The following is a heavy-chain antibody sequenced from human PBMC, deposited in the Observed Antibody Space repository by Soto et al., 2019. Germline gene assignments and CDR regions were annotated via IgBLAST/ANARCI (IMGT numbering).Heavy chain of an antibody. CDR2: ISAIGRNA. CDR3: ASGGYFDLWSGFSPHDY. J-gene: IGHJ4*02. D-gene: IGHD3-3*01. V-gene: IGHV3-23*01. CDR1: GFTFSSNA. Sequence: PGGSLRLSCAASGFTFSSNAMSWVRQAPGKGLEWVAGISAIGRNAFYADSVRGSFTVSRDNANGTLSLQMNSLKVEDTAVYYCASGGYFDLWSGFSPHDYWGQGTLVTVSS.